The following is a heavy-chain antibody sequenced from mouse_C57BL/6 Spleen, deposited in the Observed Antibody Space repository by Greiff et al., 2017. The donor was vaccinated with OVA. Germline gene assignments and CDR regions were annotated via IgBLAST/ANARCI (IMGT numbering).Heavy chain of an antibody. CDR2: IDPSDSYT. Sequence: QVQLQQPGAELVKPGASVKLSCKASGYTFTSYWMQWVKQRPGQGLEWIGEIDPSDSYTNYNQKFKGKATLTVDTSSSTAYMQLSSLTSEDSAVYYCARDYYGSRAYFDVWGTGTTVTVSS. CDR3: ARDYYGSRAYFDV. J-gene: IGHJ1*03. CDR1: GYTFTSYW. D-gene: IGHD1-1*01. V-gene: IGHV1-50*01.